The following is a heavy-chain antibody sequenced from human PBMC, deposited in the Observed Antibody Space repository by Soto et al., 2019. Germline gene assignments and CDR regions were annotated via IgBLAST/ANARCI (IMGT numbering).Heavy chain of an antibody. D-gene: IGHD3-22*01. V-gene: IGHV1-2*02. Sequence: GGTNYAQKFQGRVTMTRDTSISTAYMELSRLRSDDTAVYYCARNSEGTKYYYDSSGYKPAFDIWGQGTMVTVSS. CDR2: GGT. J-gene: IGHJ3*02. CDR3: ARNSEGTKYYYDSSGYKPAFDI.